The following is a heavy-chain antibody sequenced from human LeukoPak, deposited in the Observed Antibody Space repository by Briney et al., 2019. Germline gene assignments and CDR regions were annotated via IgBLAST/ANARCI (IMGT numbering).Heavy chain of an antibody. Sequence: SETLSLTCTGSGGSISKFYWSWIRQPPGKGLEWIGYIYYSGSTNYNPSLKSRVTISVDTSKNQFSLKLSSVTAADTAVYYCARGGFREFDSWGQGTLVIVSS. J-gene: IGHJ4*02. CDR1: GGSISKFY. V-gene: IGHV4-59*01. CDR2: IYYSGST. D-gene: IGHD3-10*01. CDR3: ARGGFREFDS.